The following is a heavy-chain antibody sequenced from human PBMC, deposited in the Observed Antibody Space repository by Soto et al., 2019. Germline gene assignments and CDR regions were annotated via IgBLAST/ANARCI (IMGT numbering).Heavy chain of an antibody. Sequence: SETLSLTCGIYGGCFSNYLWAWIRQPPGKGLEWIGEVNHAGSANYNPSLNSRVTISVDTSKNQFSLKLSSVTAADTAVYYCARDLGFLCYGKDVWGQGTTVTVCS. V-gene: IGHV4-34*01. CDR1: GGCFSNYL. J-gene: IGHJ6*01. CDR2: VNHAGSA. D-gene: IGHD3-3*02. CDR3: ARDLGFLCYGKDV.